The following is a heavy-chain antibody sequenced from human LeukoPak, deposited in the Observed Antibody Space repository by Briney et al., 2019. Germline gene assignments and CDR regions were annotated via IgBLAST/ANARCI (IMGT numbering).Heavy chain of an antibody. V-gene: IGHV3-53*01. D-gene: IGHD3-10*01. CDR2: IHNDYRT. Sequence: GGSLRLSCAASGFTVSSNFMHWVRQAPGKGLEWVAGIHNDYRTFYADSVKGRFTILRDDSANTVYLQMNSLRAEDTAIFYCANHFGGGQGALVTVSS. CDR1: GFTVSSNF. CDR3: ANHFG. J-gene: IGHJ4*02.